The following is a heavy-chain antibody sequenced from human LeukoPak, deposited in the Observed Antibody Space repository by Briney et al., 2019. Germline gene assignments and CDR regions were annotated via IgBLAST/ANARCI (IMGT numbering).Heavy chain of an antibody. CDR2: SYYIWST. CDR3: ARLVYDYVWGSYRYNGNHFDY. J-gene: IGHJ4*02. V-gene: IGHV4-59*01. Sequence: PSEALSLTCTVSVCSISRYYWSWIRQPPGKGLDGIGYSYYIWSTNYNPSLKSRVTISVDTSKNQFSLKLSSVTAADTAVYYCARLVYDYVWGSYRYNGNHFDYWGQGTLVTVSS. CDR1: VCSISRYY. D-gene: IGHD3-16*02.